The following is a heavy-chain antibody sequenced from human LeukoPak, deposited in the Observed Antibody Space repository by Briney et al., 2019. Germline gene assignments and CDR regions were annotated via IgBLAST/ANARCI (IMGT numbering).Heavy chain of an antibody. CDR3: ARDARDDSSGYYDYYYYGMDV. V-gene: IGHV1-69*01. CDR2: IIPIFGTA. CDR1: GGTFSSYA. J-gene: IGHJ6*02. D-gene: IGHD3-22*01. Sequence: ASVKVSCKASGGTFSSYAISWVRQAPGQGLEWMGGIIPIFGTASYAQKFQGRVTITADESTSTAYMELSSLRSEDTAVYYCARDARDDSSGYYDYYYYGMDVWGQGTTVTVSS.